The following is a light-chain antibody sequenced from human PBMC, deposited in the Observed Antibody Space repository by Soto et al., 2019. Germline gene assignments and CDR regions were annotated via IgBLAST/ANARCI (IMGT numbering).Light chain of an antibody. CDR3: PQYNNWPPWT. CDR2: GAS. V-gene: IGKV3-15*01. CDR1: QSVSSN. Sequence: EIVMTQSPATLSVSPGERATLSCRASQSVSSNLAWYQQKPGQAPRLLIYGASTRATGIPARFSGSGSGTEFTLTISSLQSEDFTVSPCPQYNNWPPWTFGQGTKVEIK. J-gene: IGKJ1*01.